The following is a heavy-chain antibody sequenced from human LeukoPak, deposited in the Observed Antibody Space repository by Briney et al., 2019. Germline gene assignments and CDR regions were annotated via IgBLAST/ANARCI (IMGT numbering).Heavy chain of an antibody. D-gene: IGHD4-23*01. CDR2: ISRSGSTK. V-gene: IGHV3-11*01. CDR3: STGPRSLPY. CDR1: GFTFSDYN. Sequence: GGSLRLSCAASGFTFSDYNMRWIRQAPGKGLEWVSSISRSGSTKYYADSVKGRFTISRDNAKNSLYLQMNSLRPEDTALYYCSTGPRSLPYWGPGTLVTVSS. J-gene: IGHJ4*01.